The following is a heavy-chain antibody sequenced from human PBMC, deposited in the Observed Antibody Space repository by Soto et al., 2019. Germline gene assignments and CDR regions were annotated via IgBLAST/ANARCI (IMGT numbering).Heavy chain of an antibody. D-gene: IGHD6-13*01. V-gene: IGHV4-39*01. CDR3: RRSSRYSTDV. J-gene: IGHJ6*02. CDR2: IYSTGNT. Sequence: QLQLQESGPGLVKPSETLSLTCTVSGDSIRSSSYWGWIRQPPGKGLEWIGSIYSTGNTYYNPSPKRQVTISVDTSKNQFSLNVIYVTAADTAVYYCRRSSRYSTDVWGQGTTVTVSS. CDR1: GDSIRSSSY.